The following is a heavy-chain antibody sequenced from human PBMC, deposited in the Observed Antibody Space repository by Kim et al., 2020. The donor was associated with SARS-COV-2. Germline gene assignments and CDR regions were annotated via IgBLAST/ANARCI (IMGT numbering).Heavy chain of an antibody. CDR3: ARDFNIAAKGDWFDP. CDR1: GGTFSSYA. D-gene: IGHD6-13*01. Sequence: SVKVSCKASGGTFSSYAISWVRQAPGQGLEWMGGIIPIFGTANYAQKFQCRVTITADESTSTAYMELSSLRSEDTAVYYCARDFNIAAKGDWFDPWGQGTLVTVSS. CDR2: IIPIFGTA. J-gene: IGHJ5*02. V-gene: IGHV1-69*13.